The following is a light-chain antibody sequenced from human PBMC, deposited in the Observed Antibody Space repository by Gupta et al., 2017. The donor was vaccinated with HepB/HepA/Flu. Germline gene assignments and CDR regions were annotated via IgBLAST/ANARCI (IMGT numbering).Light chain of an antibody. Sequence: QSALTQPRSVSGSPGQSVTISCTGTSSDVGGYNYVSWYQQHPGKAPKLMIYDVSKRPAGVPDRFSGSKSGNTAALTISGLQAEDEDDYDCCSYAGSLYVFGTGTKVTVL. J-gene: IGLJ1*01. CDR3: CSYAGSLYV. CDR2: DVS. CDR1: SSDVGGYNY. V-gene: IGLV2-11*01.